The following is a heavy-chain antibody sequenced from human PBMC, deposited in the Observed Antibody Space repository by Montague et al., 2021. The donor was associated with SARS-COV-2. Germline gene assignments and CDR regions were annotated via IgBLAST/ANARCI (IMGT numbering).Heavy chain of an antibody. CDR3: AREYRIELWQTNWYFGL. D-gene: IGHD5-18*01. CDR2: IYHSGNT. CDR1: GGSISGYY. Sequence: SETLSLTCSVSGGSISGYYWSWIRQPPGKGLEWIGYIYHSGNTKYNPSLKSRVSISVDTSKNQFSLRLSSVTAADTAVYYCAREYRIELWQTNWYFGLWGRGTLFTVSS. V-gene: IGHV4-59*01. J-gene: IGHJ2*01.